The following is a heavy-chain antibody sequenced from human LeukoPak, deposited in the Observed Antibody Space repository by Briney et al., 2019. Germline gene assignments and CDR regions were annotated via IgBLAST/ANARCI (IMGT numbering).Heavy chain of an antibody. CDR3: ARGKYYDYVRGSYPLLFDY. Sequence: SETLSLTCTVSGGSISSYYWSWIRQPPGKGLEWIGYIYYSGSTNYNPSLKSRVTISVDTSKNQFSLKLSSVTAADTAVYYCARGKYYDYVRGSYPLLFDYWGQGTLVTVSS. J-gene: IGHJ4*02. CDR2: IYYSGST. D-gene: IGHD3-16*02. CDR1: GGSISSYY. V-gene: IGHV4-59*01.